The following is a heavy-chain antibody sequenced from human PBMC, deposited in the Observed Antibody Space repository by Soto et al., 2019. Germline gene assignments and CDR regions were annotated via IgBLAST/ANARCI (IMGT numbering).Heavy chain of an antibody. CDR2: IYYSGST. V-gene: IGHV4-39*01. CDR3: ARRGRPYYDFWSGYYTG. Sequence: SETLSLTCTVSGGSISSSSYYWGWIRQPPGKGLEWIGSIYYSGSTYYNPSLKSRVTISVDTSKNQLSLKLSSVTAADTAVYYCARRGRPYYDFWSGYYTGWGQGTLVTVSS. J-gene: IGHJ4*02. CDR1: GGSISSSSYY. D-gene: IGHD3-3*01.